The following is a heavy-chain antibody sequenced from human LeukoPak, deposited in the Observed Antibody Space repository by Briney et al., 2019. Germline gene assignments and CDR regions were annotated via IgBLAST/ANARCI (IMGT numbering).Heavy chain of an antibody. CDR3: ARDWEQLSD. V-gene: IGHV3-48*02. CDR1: GFTFSRYS. J-gene: IGHJ4*02. Sequence: PGGSPRLSCAASGFTFSRYSMNWVRQAPGKGLEWVSYISSSSTSRYYADSVKGRFTISRDNAKNSLYLQMNSLRDEDTAVYYCARDWEQLSDWGQGTLVTVSS. D-gene: IGHD6-6*01. CDR2: ISSSSTSR.